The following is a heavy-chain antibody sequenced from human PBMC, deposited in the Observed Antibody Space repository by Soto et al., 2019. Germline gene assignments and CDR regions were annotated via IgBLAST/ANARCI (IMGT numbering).Heavy chain of an antibody. CDR3: AKGGGKTIDY. CDR2: LNSDGSGT. CDR1: GFNFSNYW. V-gene: IGHV3-74*01. Sequence: EVQLVESGGGLVQPGTSLRLSCAASGFNFSNYWMHWVRQAPGKGLVWVSRLNSDGSGTSYADSVKGRFTISRDNAKNTLYLQMNTLRAEDTAVSYCAKGGGKTIDYWDQGTLVTVSS. D-gene: IGHD2-15*01. J-gene: IGHJ4*02.